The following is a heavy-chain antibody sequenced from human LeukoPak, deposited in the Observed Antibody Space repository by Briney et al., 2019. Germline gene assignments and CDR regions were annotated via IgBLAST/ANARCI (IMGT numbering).Heavy chain of an antibody. CDR1: GGSFSGYY. J-gene: IGHJ3*02. V-gene: IGHV4-34*01. CDR3: ARRKAGTRAFDI. CDR2: INHSGST. Sequence: SETLSLTCAVYGGSFSGYYWSWIRQPPGKGLEWIGEINHSGSTNYNPSLKSRVTISVGTSRNQFSLKLSSVTAADTAVYYCARRKAGTRAFDIWGQGTMVTVSS.